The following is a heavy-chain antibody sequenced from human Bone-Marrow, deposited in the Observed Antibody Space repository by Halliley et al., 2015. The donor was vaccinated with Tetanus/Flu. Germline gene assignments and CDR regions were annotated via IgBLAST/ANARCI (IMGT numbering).Heavy chain of an antibody. V-gene: IGHV3-30*01. CDR2: NQ. D-gene: IGHD3-3*01. J-gene: IGHJ5*02. CDR3: ARDSSPRGNHYDFWAGRYNWFDP. Sequence: NQYYADSVKGRFTVSRDNSKNPLYLQMNSLTTDDTAMYYCARDSSPRGNHYDFWAGRYNWFDPWGPGTLVTVSS.